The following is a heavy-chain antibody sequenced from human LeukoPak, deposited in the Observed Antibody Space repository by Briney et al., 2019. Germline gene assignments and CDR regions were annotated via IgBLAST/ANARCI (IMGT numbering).Heavy chain of an antibody. V-gene: IGHV4-31*03. CDR1: GVSISSGDYY. CDR2: IYYSRST. Sequence: KPSETLSLTCTVSGVSISSGDYYWSWIRQHPGKGLEGIGYIYYSRSTYYNPYLKSRVTIPEDTSKTEFSLKLSYVTAADTAVYYCRRRGIGRWCGPWGQGTLVTVSS. D-gene: IGHD3-16*01. CDR3: RRRGIGRWCGP. J-gene: IGHJ5*02.